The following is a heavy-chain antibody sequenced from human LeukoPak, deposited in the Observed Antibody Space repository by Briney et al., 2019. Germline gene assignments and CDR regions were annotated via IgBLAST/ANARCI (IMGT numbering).Heavy chain of an antibody. CDR3: ARVVQGFDDFEI. CDR1: GGSFSGYY. CDR2: INHSGST. Sequence: SETLSLTCAVYGGSFSGYYWSWVRQPPGKGLEWIGEINHSGSTNYNPSLKNRVTISVDTSKNQFSLKLSSVTAADTAVYYCARVVQGFDDFEIWGQGTMVTVSS. J-gene: IGHJ3*02. V-gene: IGHV4-34*01. D-gene: IGHD2-2*01.